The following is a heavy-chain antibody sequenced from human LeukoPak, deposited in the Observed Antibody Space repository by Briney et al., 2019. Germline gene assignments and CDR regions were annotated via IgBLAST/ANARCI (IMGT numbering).Heavy chain of an antibody. Sequence: SETLSLTCTVSGGSISSYYWSWIRQPPGKGLEWVGYIYYSGSTNYNPSLKSRVTISVDTSKNQFSLKLSSVTAADTAVYYCARAGYSYGNTDAFDIWGQGTMVTVSS. V-gene: IGHV4-59*01. CDR1: GGSISSYY. D-gene: IGHD5-18*01. J-gene: IGHJ3*02. CDR2: IYYSGST. CDR3: ARAGYSYGNTDAFDI.